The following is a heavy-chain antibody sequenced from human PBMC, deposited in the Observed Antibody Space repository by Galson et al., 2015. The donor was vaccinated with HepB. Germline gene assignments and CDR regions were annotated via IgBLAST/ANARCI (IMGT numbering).Heavy chain of an antibody. J-gene: IGHJ2*01. Sequence: TVSGGSISSGSYYWSWIRQPAGKGLELIGRTYSGGGSTNYNPSLKSRVTISVDTSKNQFSLKLSSVTAADTAVYYCAREIWVPHWDFGLWGRGTLVTVSS. CDR3: AREIWVPHWDFGL. CDR1: GGSISSGSYY. V-gene: IGHV4-61*02. D-gene: IGHD7-27*01. CDR2: TYSGGGST.